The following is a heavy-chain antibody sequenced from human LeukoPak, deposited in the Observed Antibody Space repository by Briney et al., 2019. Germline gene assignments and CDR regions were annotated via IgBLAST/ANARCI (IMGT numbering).Heavy chain of an antibody. V-gene: IGHV1-8*01. CDR3: ARENIVVLTAITSGYGMDV. J-gene: IGHJ6*02. Sequence: ASVKVSCKASGYTFTSYDINWVRQATGQGLEWMGWMNPNSGNTGYAQKFQGRVTMTRNTSISTAYMELSSLRSEDTAVYYCARENIVVLTAITSGYGMDVWGQGTTVTVSS. CDR2: MNPNSGNT. CDR1: GYTFTSYD. D-gene: IGHD2-21*02.